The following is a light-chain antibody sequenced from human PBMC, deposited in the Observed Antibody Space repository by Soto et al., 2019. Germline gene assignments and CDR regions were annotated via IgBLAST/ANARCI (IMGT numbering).Light chain of an antibody. CDR3: QSYDSDLHAVI. Sequence: QSVLTQPPSVSGAPGQSVTITCTGTGSNIGAAYDIHWYQRLPGSAPRLLIYTNNNRPSGVPDRFSGSKSPTSASLVITGLQPEDEADYYCQSYDSDLHAVIFGGGTKLTVL. V-gene: IGLV1-40*01. CDR1: GSNIGAAYD. CDR2: TNN. J-gene: IGLJ2*01.